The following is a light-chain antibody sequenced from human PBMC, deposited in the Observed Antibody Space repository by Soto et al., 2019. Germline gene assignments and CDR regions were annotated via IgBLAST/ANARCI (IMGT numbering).Light chain of an antibody. CDR3: KSYDGSAYV. CDR2: GND. CDR1: SSNIGAGYD. V-gene: IGLV1-40*01. J-gene: IGLJ1*01. Sequence: QSVLTQPPSVSGAPGQRVTISCTGSSSNIGAGYDVHWYQQLPGTAPKLLIYGNDNRPSGVPDRFSGSKFGTSASLAITGLQTGDEADYYCKSYDGSAYVFGTGTKVTVL.